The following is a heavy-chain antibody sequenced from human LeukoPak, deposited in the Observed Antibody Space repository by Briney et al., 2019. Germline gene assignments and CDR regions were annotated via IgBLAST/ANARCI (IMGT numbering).Heavy chain of an antibody. CDR3: TRVFSVDTAMVAFYAFDI. CDR2: IRSKAYGGTT. J-gene: IGHJ3*02. V-gene: IGHV3-49*03. D-gene: IGHD5-18*01. Sequence: PGGSLRLSCTASGFTFGDYAMSWFRQAPGKGLEWVGFIRSKAYGGTTEYAASVKGRFTIPRDDSKSIAYLQMNSLNTEDTDVYYCTRVFSVDTAMVAFYAFDIWGQGTMVTVSS. CDR1: GFTFGDYA.